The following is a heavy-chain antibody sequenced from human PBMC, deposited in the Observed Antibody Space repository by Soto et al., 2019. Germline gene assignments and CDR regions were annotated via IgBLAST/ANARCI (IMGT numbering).Heavy chain of an antibody. CDR2: ISGYNGKT. Sequence: ASVKVSCKASGYTFTTYGISWVRQAPGQGLEWMGWISGYNGKTENAQKFQGRVTLATDTSTSTAYMELRSLTSDDTAAFFCARDGDYKSGWTPAMDVWGQGTTVTVSS. CDR3: ARDGDYKSGWTPAMDV. J-gene: IGHJ6*02. CDR1: GYTFTTYG. V-gene: IGHV1-18*01. D-gene: IGHD6-19*01.